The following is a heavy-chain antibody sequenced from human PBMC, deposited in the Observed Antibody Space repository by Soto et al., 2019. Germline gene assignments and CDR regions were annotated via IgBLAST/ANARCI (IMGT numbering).Heavy chain of an antibody. CDR2: ITGSGSGR. J-gene: IGHJ4*02. CDR1: GFTFTTCA. D-gene: IGHD6-19*01. Sequence: EVQLLESGGGLVQPGGSLRRPCAASGFTFTTCAMSWFRQAPGKGLEWVSTITGSGSGRYYADSVKGRFTISRDNSKNTLYVQMNSLRAEDTAVYYCAQEPPSSGWHSFKYWSQGTRVTVSS. CDR3: AQEPPSSGWHSFKY. V-gene: IGHV3-23*01.